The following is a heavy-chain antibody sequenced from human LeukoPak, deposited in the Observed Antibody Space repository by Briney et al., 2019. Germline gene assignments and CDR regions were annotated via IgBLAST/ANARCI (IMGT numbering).Heavy chain of an antibody. CDR1: GFTSSSYG. CDR2: ISDGGSDT. J-gene: IGHJ4*02. D-gene: IGHD6-6*01. Sequence: PGGSLRLSCAASGFTSSSYGMNWVRQAPGKGLEWVSAISDGGSDTFYADSVKGRFAISRDNSKNTLFLQMNSLRAEDTAVYYCAKRVPYSSSSVYFDFWGQGTLVTVSS. CDR3: AKRVPYSSSSVYFDF. V-gene: IGHV3-23*01.